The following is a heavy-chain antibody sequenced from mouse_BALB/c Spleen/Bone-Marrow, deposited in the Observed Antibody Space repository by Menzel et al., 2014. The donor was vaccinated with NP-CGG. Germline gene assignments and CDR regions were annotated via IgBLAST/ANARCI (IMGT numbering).Heavy chain of an antibody. D-gene: IGHD2-4*01. CDR2: IWGDGST. Sequence: VKLMESGPGLVAPSQSLSITCTVSGFSLTGYGVSWVRQPPGKGLEWLGMIWGDGSTDYNSALKSRLSISKDNSKSQVSLKMNSLQTDDTARYYCARDSFLITRALDYWGQGTSVTVSS. CDR3: ARDSFLITRALDY. J-gene: IGHJ4*01. V-gene: IGHV2-6-7*01. CDR1: GFSLTGYG.